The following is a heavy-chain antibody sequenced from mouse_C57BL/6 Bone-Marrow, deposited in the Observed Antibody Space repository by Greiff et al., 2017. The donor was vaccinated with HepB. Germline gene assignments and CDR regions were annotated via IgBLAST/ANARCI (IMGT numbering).Heavy chain of an antibody. CDR1: GYTFTSYT. CDR2: INPSSGYT. D-gene: IGHD1-1*01. V-gene: IGHV1-4*01. J-gene: IGHJ2*01. CDR3: ASLGTVVARDY. Sequence: QVQLKESGAELARPGASVKMSCKASGYTFTSYTMHWVKQRPGQGLEWIGYINPSSGYTKYNQKFKDKATLTADKSSSTAYMQLSSLTSEDSAVYYCASLGTVVARDYWGQGTTLTVSS.